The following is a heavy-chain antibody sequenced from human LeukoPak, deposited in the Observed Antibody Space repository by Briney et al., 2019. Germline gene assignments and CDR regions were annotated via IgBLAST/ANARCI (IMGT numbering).Heavy chain of an antibody. CDR1: GGSISSYY. CDR3: ARVPYNWNDLFWFDP. CDR2: IYYSGST. D-gene: IGHD1-20*01. Sequence: PSEILSLTCTVSGGSISSYYWSWIRQPPGKGLEWVGYIYYSGSTNYNPSLKSRVTISVDTSKNQFSLKLSSVTAADTAVYYCARVPYNWNDLFWFDPWGQGTLVTVSS. J-gene: IGHJ5*02. V-gene: IGHV4-59*01.